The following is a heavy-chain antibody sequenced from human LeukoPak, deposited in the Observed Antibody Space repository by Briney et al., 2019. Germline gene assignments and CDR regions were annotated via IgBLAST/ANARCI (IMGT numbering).Heavy chain of an antibody. CDR1: GSTFISYL. CDR3: VRDAGTIPEVVNAHFDY. V-gene: IGHV3-30-3*01. D-gene: IGHD1-14*01. Sequence: GTSLRLSCEASGSTFISYLIHWVRQAPGKGLEWGALISKDGTRDWYATSVRGRFTISRDNSKNTVYLHMNSLRPEDTALYYCVRDAGTIPEVVNAHFDYWGQGTLVTVSS. J-gene: IGHJ4*02. CDR2: ISKDGTRD.